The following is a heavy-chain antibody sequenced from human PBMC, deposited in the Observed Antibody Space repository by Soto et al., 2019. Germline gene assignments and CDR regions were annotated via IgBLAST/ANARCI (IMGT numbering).Heavy chain of an antibody. CDR3: ARGESGFGRRVGWFDP. J-gene: IGHJ5*02. CDR1: GGSISSSSYY. V-gene: IGHV4-39*07. D-gene: IGHD3-3*01. CDR2: IYYSGST. Sequence: PSETLSLTCTVSGGSISSSSYYWGWIRQPPGKGLEWIGSIYYSGSTNYNPSLKSRVTISVDTSKNQFSLKLSSVTAADTAVYYCARGESGFGRRVGWFDPWGQGTLVTVSS.